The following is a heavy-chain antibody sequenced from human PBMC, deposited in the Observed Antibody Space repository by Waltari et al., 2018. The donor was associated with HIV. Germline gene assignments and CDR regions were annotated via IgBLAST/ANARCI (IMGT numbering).Heavy chain of an antibody. J-gene: IGHJ3*01. CDR2: LYHSGST. V-gene: IGHV4-59*08. CDR1: GGSVTNYY. CDR3: ARHSGSMGGAFDV. Sequence: QLQLQESGPGLAKPSETLSLTCTVSGGSVTNYYWSWIRQPPGKGLEWIGYLYHSGSTNYTPSRKIRVTTSVDTSKNRFSLNLTSVTAADTAVYYCARHSGSMGGAFDVWGQGTMVTVSS. D-gene: IGHD3-10*01.